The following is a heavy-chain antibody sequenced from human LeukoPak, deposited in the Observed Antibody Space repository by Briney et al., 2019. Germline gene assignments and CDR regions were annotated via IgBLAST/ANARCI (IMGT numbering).Heavy chain of an antibody. CDR1: GGSISSSSYY. CDR2: IYYSGST. J-gene: IGHJ5*02. V-gene: IGHV4-39*07. Sequence: SETLSLTCTVSGGSISSSSYYWGWIRQPPGKGLEWIGSIYYSGSTYYNPSLKSRVTISVDTSKNQFSLKLSSVTAADTAVYCCAREEQWLFDPWGQGTLVTVSS. CDR3: AREEQWLFDP. D-gene: IGHD6-19*01.